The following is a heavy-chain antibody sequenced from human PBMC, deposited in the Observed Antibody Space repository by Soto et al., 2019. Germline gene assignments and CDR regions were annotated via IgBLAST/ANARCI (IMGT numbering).Heavy chain of an antibody. CDR2: ASDIEGRT. V-gene: IGHV3-23*01. CDR3: AKEPPPKGSADY. Sequence: GGSLRLSCAASGFTFRSFAMSWVRQSPGKGPEWVAAASDIEGRTYYADSVKGRFTISRDNSKNTVYLQMNSLRAEDTAIYYFAKEPPPKGSADYWGQGIHLTLSS. J-gene: IGHJ4*02. CDR1: GFTFRSFA.